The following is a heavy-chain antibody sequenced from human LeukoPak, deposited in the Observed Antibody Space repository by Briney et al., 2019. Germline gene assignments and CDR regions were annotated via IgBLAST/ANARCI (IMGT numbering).Heavy chain of an antibody. CDR1: GFTFSSYG. CDR2: IRYDGSNK. D-gene: IGHD3-22*01. Sequence: GGSLRLSCAASGFTFSSYGMHWVRQAPGKGLEGVAFIRYDGSNKYYADSVKGRFTISRDNSKNTLYLQMNSLRAEDTAVYYCAKDLMIVPRAWFDPWGQGTLVTVSS. CDR3: AKDLMIVPRAWFDP. J-gene: IGHJ5*02. V-gene: IGHV3-30*02.